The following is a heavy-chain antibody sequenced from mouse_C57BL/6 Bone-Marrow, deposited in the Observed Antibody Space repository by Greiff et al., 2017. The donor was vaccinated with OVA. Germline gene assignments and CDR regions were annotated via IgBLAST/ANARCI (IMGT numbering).Heavy chain of an antibody. CDR3: ARGDGYKAWFAY. CDR1: GYTFTSYW. CDR2: IGPSDSET. D-gene: IGHD2-3*01. V-gene: IGHV1-52*01. Sequence: QVQLQQPGAELVRPGSSVKLSCKASGYTFTSYWMHWVKQRPIQGLEWIGNIGPSDSETHYNQKFKDKATLTVDKSSSTAYMQLSSLTSEDSAVYYCARGDGYKAWFAYWGQGTLVTVSA. J-gene: IGHJ3*01.